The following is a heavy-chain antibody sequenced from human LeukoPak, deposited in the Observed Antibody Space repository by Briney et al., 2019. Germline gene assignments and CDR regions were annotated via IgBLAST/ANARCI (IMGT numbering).Heavy chain of an antibody. CDR2: IYHSGRT. CDR1: GYSISSGYY. J-gene: IGHJ4*02. D-gene: IGHD3-10*01. V-gene: IGHV4-38-2*02. Sequence: SETLSLTCTISGYSISSGYYWGWIRQPPGKGLEWIGSIYHSGRTFYNPSLKSRVTISVDTSKNQFSLKLSSVTAADTAVYYCARARYYYGSGSYYNPGSFDYWGQGTLVTVSS. CDR3: ARARYYYGSGSYYNPGSFDY.